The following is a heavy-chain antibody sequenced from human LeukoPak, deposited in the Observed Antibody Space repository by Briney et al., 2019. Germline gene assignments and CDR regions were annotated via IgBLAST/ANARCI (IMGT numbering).Heavy chain of an antibody. CDR3: ARGGYYGSGNDFRFDP. V-gene: IGHV4-38-2*02. J-gene: IGHJ5*02. D-gene: IGHD3-10*01. CDR1: GYSISSGYY. Sequence: SETLSLTCTVSGYSISSGYYWGWIRQPPGKGLGWIGSIYHSGSTYYNPSLKRRVTTSPDTSKTQFSLRLSSVAAADAALYYCARGGYYGSGNDFRFDPWGQGTLVTVSS. CDR2: IYHSGST.